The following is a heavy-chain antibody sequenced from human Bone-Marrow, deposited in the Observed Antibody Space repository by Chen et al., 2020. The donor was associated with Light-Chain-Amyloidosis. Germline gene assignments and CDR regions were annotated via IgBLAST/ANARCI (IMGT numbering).Heavy chain of an antibody. CDR1: GDSIDNYFYY. CDR2: IYTSGST. J-gene: IGHJ5*02. Sequence: QLQLQESGPGLVRPSETLSLTCTVSGDSIDNYFYYWGWIRQAPGTGLEWIGTIYTSGSTSYTPSLKSRVAMSVDTSKMQFSLILNSVTAADTAMYYCARPATPIGRIWFDPWGQGILVTVSS. CDR3: ARPATPIGRIWFDP. D-gene: IGHD2-15*01. V-gene: IGHV4-39*01.